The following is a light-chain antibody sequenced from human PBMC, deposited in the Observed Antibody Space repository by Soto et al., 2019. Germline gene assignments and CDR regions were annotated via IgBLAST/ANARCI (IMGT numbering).Light chain of an antibody. J-gene: IGKJ1*01. V-gene: IGKV3-20*01. CDR3: QQYSNSPLT. Sequence: EIVLTQSPGTLSLSPGERATLSCRASESVSGSYLAWYQQKGGQAPRLLIYGASSRATGIPDRFSGSGSGTDFTLTISRLDPEDFAVYDCQQYSNSPLTLGRGTMVEIK. CDR1: ESVSGSY. CDR2: GAS.